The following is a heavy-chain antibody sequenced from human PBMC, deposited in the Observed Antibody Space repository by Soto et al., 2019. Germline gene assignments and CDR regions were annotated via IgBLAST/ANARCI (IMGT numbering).Heavy chain of an antibody. V-gene: IGHV3-23*01. CDR3: GKDGIVVVPATCYY. CDR2: ISGSGGST. D-gene: IGHD2-2*01. J-gene: IGHJ4*02. CDR1: GFTFSSYA. Sequence: EVQLLESGGGLVQPGGSLRLSCAASGFTFSSYAMSWVRQAPGKGLEWVSAISGSGGSTYYADSVKGRFTISRDNSKNTLYLQMNSLRAAETSVYYCGKDGIVVVPATCYYWGQGTMVTVSS.